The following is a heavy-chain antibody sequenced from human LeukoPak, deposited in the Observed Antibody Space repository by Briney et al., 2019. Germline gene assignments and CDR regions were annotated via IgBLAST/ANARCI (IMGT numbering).Heavy chain of an antibody. D-gene: IGHD3-10*01. CDR1: GFTFSSYE. Sequence: PGGSLRLSCAASGFTFSSYEMNWVRQAPGKGLEWVSYISSSGSTIYYADSVKGRFTISRDNAKNSLYPQMNSLRAEDTAVYYCATNPNSYYYGSGSYYLNDYWGQGTLVTVSS. V-gene: IGHV3-48*03. CDR2: ISSSGSTI. J-gene: IGHJ4*02. CDR3: ATNPNSYYYGSGSYYLNDY.